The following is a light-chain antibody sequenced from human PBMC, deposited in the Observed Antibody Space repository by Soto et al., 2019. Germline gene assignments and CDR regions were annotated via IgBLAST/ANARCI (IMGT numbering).Light chain of an antibody. Sequence: DIQMTQSPSSLSASVGDRVTITCRASQSISSYLNWYQQKPGKAPKLLIYAASSLHSGVPSTFSGSGSGTVFTLTISSLQPEDFATYYCQQSYSTPYTFGQGTKLEIK. CDR3: QQSYSTPYT. J-gene: IGKJ2*01. V-gene: IGKV1-39*01. CDR2: AAS. CDR1: QSISSY.